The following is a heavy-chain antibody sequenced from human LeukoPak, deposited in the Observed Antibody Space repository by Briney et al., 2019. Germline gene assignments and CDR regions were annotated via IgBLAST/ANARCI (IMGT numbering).Heavy chain of an antibody. J-gene: IGHJ6*04. CDR3: ARAPYGDYGLDV. CDR1: GFAFSRYD. Sequence: VRPLRFSSGASGFAFSRYDMHWVSQATGKGLEWVAAIGTAGDPYYSGSVKGRFTISGENAKNSLYLQMNSLRAGDTAVYYCARAPYGDYGLDVWGKGTTVTVSS. V-gene: IGHV3-13*05. D-gene: IGHD4-17*01. CDR2: IGTAGDP.